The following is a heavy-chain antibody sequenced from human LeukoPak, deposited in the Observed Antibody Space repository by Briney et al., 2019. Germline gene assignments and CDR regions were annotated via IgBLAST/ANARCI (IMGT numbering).Heavy chain of an antibody. D-gene: IGHD6-19*01. CDR3: ARERRIAVAGQQNNWFDP. CDR2: IYTSGST. V-gene: IGHV4-4*07. CDR1: GGSISSYY. Sequence: SETLSLTCTVSGGSISSYYWSWIRQPAGKGLEWIGRIYTSGSTNYNPSLKSRVTMSVDTSKNQFSLKLSSVTAADTAVYCCARERRIAVAGQQNNWFDPWGQGTLVTVSS. J-gene: IGHJ5*02.